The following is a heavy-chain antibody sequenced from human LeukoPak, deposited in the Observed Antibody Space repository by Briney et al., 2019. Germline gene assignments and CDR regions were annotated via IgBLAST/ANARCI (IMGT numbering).Heavy chain of an antibody. CDR2: ICSSDNSR. Sequence: PGGSLRLSCVASGFTFSSYAMSWVRQAPGKGLEWVSGICSSDNSRYYADSVKGRFTISRDNSKNTLYLQMNSLRADDTAVYYCAKQTTTSCYTGSDYWGQGTLVTVSS. CDR1: GFTFSSYA. D-gene: IGHD2-2*02. J-gene: IGHJ4*02. V-gene: IGHV3-23*01. CDR3: AKQTTTSCYTGSDY.